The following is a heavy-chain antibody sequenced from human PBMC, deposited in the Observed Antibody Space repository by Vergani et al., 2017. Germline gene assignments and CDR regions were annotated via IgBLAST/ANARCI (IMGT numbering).Heavy chain of an antibody. CDR2: ISYDGSNK. CDR3: ARDRVDIVATTTYYYYYYGMDV. Sequence: VQLLESGGGLVQPGGSLRLSCAASGFTFSSYAMHWVRQAPGKGLEWVAVISYDGSNKYYADSVKGRFTISRDNSKNTLYLQMNSLRAEDTAVYYCARDRVDIVATTTYYYYYYGMDVWGQGTTVTVSS. CDR1: GFTFSSYA. D-gene: IGHD5-12*01. V-gene: IGHV3-30-3*01. J-gene: IGHJ6*02.